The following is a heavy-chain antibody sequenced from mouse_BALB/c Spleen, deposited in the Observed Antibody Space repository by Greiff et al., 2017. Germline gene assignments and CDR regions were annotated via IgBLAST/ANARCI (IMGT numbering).Heavy chain of an antibody. CDR3: AIGDFDS. CDR2: ISIYYDNT. J-gene: IGHJ2*01. Sequence: VQLMQSGPELVRPGESVKISCKASGYTFADYAMHLVKQNHAKSLEWIGVISIYYDNTNYNQKLKGQATMTLDKSSSTAYMELASLTSDDSAIYYCAIGDFDSWGQGTTLTVSS. CDR1: GYTFADYA. V-gene: IGHV1-67*01.